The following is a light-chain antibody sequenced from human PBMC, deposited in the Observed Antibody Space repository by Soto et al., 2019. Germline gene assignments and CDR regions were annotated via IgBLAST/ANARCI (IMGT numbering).Light chain of an antibody. CDR3: YSYSGSSTPHGV. CDR1: SSDVGGYNF. V-gene: IGLV2-14*03. CDR2: DVN. Sequence: QSALTQPASVSGSPGQSITISCTGTSSDVGGYNFVSWYQQHPGKAPKVMIYDVNNRPSGVSNRFSGSKSGNTASLAISGLQAEDEADYYCYSYSGSSTPHGVFGGGTKLTVL. J-gene: IGLJ2*01.